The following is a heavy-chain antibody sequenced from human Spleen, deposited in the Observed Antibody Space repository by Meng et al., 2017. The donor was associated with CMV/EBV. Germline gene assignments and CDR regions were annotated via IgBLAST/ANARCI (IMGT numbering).Heavy chain of an antibody. Sequence: GGSLRLSCAASGFTLSSYDMNWVRQAPGKGLEWIAYISTAGRTIFYADSVKGRFTISRDNAKNSLYLQMISLRADDTAVYYCAREGGYHYDSSGYYWGQGTLVTVSS. J-gene: IGHJ4*02. CDR2: ISTAGRTI. CDR3: AREGGYHYDSSGYY. CDR1: GFTLSSYD. D-gene: IGHD3-22*01. V-gene: IGHV3-48*03.